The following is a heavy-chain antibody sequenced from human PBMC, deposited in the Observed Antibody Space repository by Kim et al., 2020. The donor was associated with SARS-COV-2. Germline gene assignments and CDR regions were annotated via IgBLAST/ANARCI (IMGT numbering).Heavy chain of an antibody. CDR2: I. Sequence: IYNAYSVRGRFTISRDNAQKSLYLPMNSRTAEDTAVYYCARDKDWAFDYWGQGTLVTVSS. V-gene: IGHV3-48*01. CDR3: ARDKDWAFDY. J-gene: IGHJ4*02. D-gene: IGHD3-9*01.